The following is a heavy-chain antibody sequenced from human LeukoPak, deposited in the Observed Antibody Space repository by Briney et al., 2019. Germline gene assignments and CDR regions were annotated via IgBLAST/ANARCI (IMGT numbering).Heavy chain of an antibody. CDR1: GFTFSSYG. Sequence: QPGGSLRLSCAASGFTFSSYGMHWVRQAPGKGLEWVAFIRYDGSNKYYADSVKGRFTISIDNTKNTLYLQMNSLRAEDTAVYYCAKGKGYYYYYRDVWGKGTTVTV. V-gene: IGHV3-30*02. J-gene: IGHJ6*03. CDR3: AKGKGYYYYYRDV. CDR2: IRYDGSNK.